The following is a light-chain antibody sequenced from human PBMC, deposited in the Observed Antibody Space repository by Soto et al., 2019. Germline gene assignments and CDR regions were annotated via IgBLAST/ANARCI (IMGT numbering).Light chain of an antibody. CDR3: HPTFRTRWWT. J-gene: IGKJ1*01. V-gene: IGKV1-39*01. CDR2: AAS. Sequence: DIQMSHSPSSLPESVGDRVTITCLPSQSISSYLNWYQHKPGKAPKLLIYAASSLQSGVPSRFSGSGSGTDFTLTIRSLHPEDFATHYCHPTFRTRWWTFGQGTGVEIK. CDR1: QSISSY.